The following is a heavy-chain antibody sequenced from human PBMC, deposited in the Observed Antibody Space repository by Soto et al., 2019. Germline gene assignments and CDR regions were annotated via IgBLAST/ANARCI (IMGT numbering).Heavy chain of an antibody. Sequence: QVQLVQSGAAVKKPGASVKVSCKASGYNFTSYGISWVRQAPGQGLEWMGWISPHNDRTKYSRRFQDRVTMTTETPTSTVYMELGSLRSDDTAVYYCARDLYYSSGRYFDHDAFDIWGQWTVVTVSS. CDR1: GYNFTSYG. V-gene: IGHV1-18*01. J-gene: IGHJ3*02. D-gene: IGHD6-19*01. CDR2: ISPHNDRT. CDR3: ARDLYYSSGRYFDHDAFDI.